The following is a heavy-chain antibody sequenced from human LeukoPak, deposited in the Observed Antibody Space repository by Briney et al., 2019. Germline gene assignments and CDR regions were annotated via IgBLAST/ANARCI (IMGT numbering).Heavy chain of an antibody. V-gene: IGHV3-33*01. J-gene: IGHJ6*02. Sequence: HPGGSLRLSCAASGFTFSSYGMHWVRQAPGKGLEWVAVIWYDGSNKYYADSVKGRFTISRDNSKNTLYLQINSLRAEDTAVYYCARDRDSGYSYGSIHYYYGMDVWGQGTTVTVSS. CDR3: ARDRDSGYSYGSIHYYYGMDV. D-gene: IGHD5-18*01. CDR2: IWYDGSNK. CDR1: GFTFSSYG.